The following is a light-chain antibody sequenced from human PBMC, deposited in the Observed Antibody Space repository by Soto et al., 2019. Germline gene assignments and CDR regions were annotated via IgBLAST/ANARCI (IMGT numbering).Light chain of an antibody. J-gene: IGKJ1*01. CDR3: MQAAHWPWT. V-gene: IGKV2-28*01. CDR2: LGS. CDR1: ESLLHSNGYYY. Sequence: IVMTQSPLSLPVTPGEPASISFGSSESLLHSNGYYYLDWYLQKPGQSPQLLIYLGSNRASGVPDRFSVSGSGTDFTLKISRVEAEDVGVYYCMQAAHWPWTFGQGTKVDIK.